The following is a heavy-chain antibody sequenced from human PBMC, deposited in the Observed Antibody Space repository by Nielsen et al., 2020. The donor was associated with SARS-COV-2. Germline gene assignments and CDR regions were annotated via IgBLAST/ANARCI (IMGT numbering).Heavy chain of an antibody. V-gene: IGHV3-7*01. CDR2: IKQDGSEK. Sequence: VRQAPGKGLEWVANIKQDGSEKYFIDSVKGRFTISRDNAKNSLYLQMNSLRAEDTAVYYCARDWSSGSGSSYYYYGMDVWGQGTTVTVSS. D-gene: IGHD3-10*01. J-gene: IGHJ6*02. CDR3: ARDWSSGSGSSYYYYGMDV.